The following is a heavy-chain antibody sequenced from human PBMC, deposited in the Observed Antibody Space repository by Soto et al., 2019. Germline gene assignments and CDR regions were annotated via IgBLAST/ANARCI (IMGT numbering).Heavy chain of an antibody. V-gene: IGHV3-30-3*01. Sequence: QVQLVESGGGVVQPGRSLRLSCAASGFTFSSYAMHWVRQAPGKGLEWVAVISYDGSNKYYADSVKGRFTISRDNSKNTLYLQMNSLRAEDTAVYYCARDRATAMVLVDYYYGMDVW. CDR1: GFTFSSYA. CDR3: ARDRATAMVLVDYYYGMDV. D-gene: IGHD5-18*01. J-gene: IGHJ6*01. CDR2: ISYDGSNK.